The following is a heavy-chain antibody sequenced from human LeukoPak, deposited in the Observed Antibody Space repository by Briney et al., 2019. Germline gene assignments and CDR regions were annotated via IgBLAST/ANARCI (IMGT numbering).Heavy chain of an antibody. D-gene: IGHD6-19*01. J-gene: IGHJ4*02. CDR3: ARGEAVAGTGDY. CDR2: MNPNSGNT. V-gene: IGHV1-8*03. Sequence: ASVKVSCKASGYTFTSYDINWVRQATGQGLEWMGWMNPNSGNTGYAQKFQGRVTITRNTSISTAYMELSSLRSEVTAVYYCARGEAVAGTGDYWGQGTLVTVSS. CDR1: GYTFTSYD.